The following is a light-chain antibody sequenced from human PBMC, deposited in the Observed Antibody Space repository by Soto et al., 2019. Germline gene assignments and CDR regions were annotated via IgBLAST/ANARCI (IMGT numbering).Light chain of an antibody. CDR1: QNVGHN. V-gene: IGKV3-11*01. Sequence: EVVLTQSPATLSLSPGESATLSCRASQNVGHNLAWYQQTPGQAPRLLIYAASDRATGIPGRFRGSGSDTDFTLTITSVEPEDFAVYYCQQRSRWPRDTFGQGTKLEIK. CDR2: AAS. CDR3: QQRSRWPRDT. J-gene: IGKJ2*01.